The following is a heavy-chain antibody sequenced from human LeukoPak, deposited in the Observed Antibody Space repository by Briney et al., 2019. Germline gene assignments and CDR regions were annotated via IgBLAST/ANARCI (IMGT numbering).Heavy chain of an antibody. V-gene: IGHV3-23*01. J-gene: IGHJ3*02. CDR2: ISGSGGST. CDR3: AKGLRPAVKAPEVAFDI. Sequence: GGSLRLSCAASGFTFSSYAMSWVRQAPGKGLEWVSAISGSGGSTYYADSVKGRFTISRDNSKNTLYLQMNSLRAEDTAVYYCAKGLRPAVKAPEVAFDIWGQGTMVTVSS. CDR1: GFTFSSYA. D-gene: IGHD1-14*01.